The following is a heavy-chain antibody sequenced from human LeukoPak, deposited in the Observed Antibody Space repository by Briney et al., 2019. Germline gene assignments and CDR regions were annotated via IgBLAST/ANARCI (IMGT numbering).Heavy chain of an antibody. V-gene: IGHV6-1*01. D-gene: IGHD2-2*01. CDR1: GDSVSSNSAA. J-gene: IGHJ5*02. CDR3: ARRLTQYDCFDP. CDR2: TYYRSKWYN. Sequence: SQTLSLTCAISGDSVSSNSAAWNWIRQSPSRGLEWLGRTYYRSKWYNDYAVSVKGRITVNPDTSKNQFSLHLNSVTPEDTAVYYCARRLTQYDCFDPWGQGILVTVSS.